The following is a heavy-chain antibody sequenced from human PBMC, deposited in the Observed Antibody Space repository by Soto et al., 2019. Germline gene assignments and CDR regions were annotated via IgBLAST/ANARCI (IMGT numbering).Heavy chain of an antibody. CDR3: ARDRRRVPFFDP. Sequence: SETLSLTCTVSGGSISSGGYYWSWIRQHPGKGLEWIGYIYYSGSTYYNPSLKSRVTISVDTSKNQFSLKLSSVTAADTAVYYCARDRRRVPFFDPSGQGTLVTVSS. J-gene: IGHJ5*02. D-gene: IGHD3-10*01. CDR2: IYYSGST. V-gene: IGHV4-31*03. CDR1: GGSISSGGYY.